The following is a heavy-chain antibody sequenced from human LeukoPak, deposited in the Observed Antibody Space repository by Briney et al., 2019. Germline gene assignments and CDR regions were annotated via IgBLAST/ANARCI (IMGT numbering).Heavy chain of an antibody. CDR3: ARGSPVTTVALDY. Sequence: GSSVKVSCKASGGTFSSYTLSWVRQAPGEGLEWMGRIIPILGIANYAQKFQGRVTITADKSTSTAYMELSSLRSEDTAVYYCARGSPVTTVALDYWGQGTLVTVSS. CDR2: IIPILGIA. V-gene: IGHV1-69*02. D-gene: IGHD4-17*01. J-gene: IGHJ4*02. CDR1: GGTFSSYT.